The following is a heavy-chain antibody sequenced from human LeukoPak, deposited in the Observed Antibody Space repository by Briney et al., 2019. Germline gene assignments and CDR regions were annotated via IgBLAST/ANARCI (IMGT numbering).Heavy chain of an antibody. J-gene: IGHJ4*02. V-gene: IGHV3-23*01. CDR2: ISGSGGST. D-gene: IGHD6-13*01. Sequence: PGGSLRLSCAASGFTFSSYAMSWVRQAPGKGLEWVSAISGSGGSTYYADSVKGRFTIPRDNSKNTLYLQMNSLRAEDTAVYYCAKDQAIAAAGPADYWGQGTLVTVSS. CDR3: AKDQAIAAAGPADY. CDR1: GFTFSSYA.